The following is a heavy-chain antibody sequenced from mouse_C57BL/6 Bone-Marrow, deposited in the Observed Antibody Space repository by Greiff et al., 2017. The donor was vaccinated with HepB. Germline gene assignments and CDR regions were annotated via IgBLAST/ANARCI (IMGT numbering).Heavy chain of an antibody. CDR2: IYPGGGYT. CDR3: ARSVYYGHAMDY. Sequence: QVQLQQSGAELVRPGTSVKMSCKASGYTFTNYWIGWAKQRPGHGLEWIGDIYPGGGYTNYNDKVKGKATLTEDKSSSTAYMQFSSLTSQASAISYCARSVYYGHAMDYWGQGTSVTVSS. CDR1: GYTFTNYW. J-gene: IGHJ4*01. D-gene: IGHD1-2*01. V-gene: IGHV1-63*01.